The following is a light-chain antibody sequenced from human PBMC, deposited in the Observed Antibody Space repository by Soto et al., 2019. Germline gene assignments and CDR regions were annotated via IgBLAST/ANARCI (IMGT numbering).Light chain of an antibody. J-gene: IGKJ2*01. Sequence: DIQMTQSPSSLSASVGDRVTITCQASQDISDSLNWYQHKSGKAPSLLIYEASKLETGVPSRFSGRGSVTDFTLTISSLQPEDIATYYCQQYHNVPMYTFARGTKLEI. CDR2: EAS. CDR1: QDISDS. CDR3: QQYHNVPMYT. V-gene: IGKV1-33*01.